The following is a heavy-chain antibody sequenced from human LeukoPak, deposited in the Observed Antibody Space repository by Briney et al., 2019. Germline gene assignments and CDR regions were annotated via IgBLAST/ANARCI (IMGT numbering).Heavy chain of an antibody. CDR2: ISGSGGST. V-gene: IGHV3-23*01. CDR3: AKSYGSGSYYNARYFDY. D-gene: IGHD3-10*01. CDR1: GFTFSSYA. J-gene: IGHJ4*02. Sequence: GGSLRLSCAASGFTFSSYAMSWVRQAPGKGLEWVSAISGSGGSTYYADSVKGRFTISRDNSKNTLYLQMNSLRAEDTAVYYCAKSYGSGSYYNARYFDYWGQGTLVTVSS.